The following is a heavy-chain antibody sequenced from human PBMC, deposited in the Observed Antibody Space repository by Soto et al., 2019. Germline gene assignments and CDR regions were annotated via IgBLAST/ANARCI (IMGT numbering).Heavy chain of an antibody. Sequence: GGSLRLSCAASGFTFSSYAMSWVRQAPGKGLEWVSAISGSGGSTYYADSVKGRFTISRDNSKNTLYLQMNSLRAEDTAVYYCAAASYYDILTGDFDSWGQGTLVTVSS. V-gene: IGHV3-23*01. CDR2: ISGSGGST. CDR1: GFTFSSYA. CDR3: AAASYYDILTGDFDS. D-gene: IGHD3-9*01. J-gene: IGHJ4*02.